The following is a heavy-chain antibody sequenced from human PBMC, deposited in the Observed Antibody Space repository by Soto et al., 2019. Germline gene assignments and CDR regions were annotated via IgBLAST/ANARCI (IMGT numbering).Heavy chain of an antibody. J-gene: IGHJ4*02. D-gene: IGHD3-22*01. V-gene: IGHV4-59*01. Sequence: PSETLSLTCTVSDGSISNFYWSWIRQPPGKGLEWIGYISSSGNTNYNPSLKSRVSISVDTSKNRFSLNLTSVTAADTGVYYCARAPMVLTRSYFDSWGQGTPVTVSS. CDR1: DGSISNFY. CDR2: ISSSGNT. CDR3: ARAPMVLTRSYFDS.